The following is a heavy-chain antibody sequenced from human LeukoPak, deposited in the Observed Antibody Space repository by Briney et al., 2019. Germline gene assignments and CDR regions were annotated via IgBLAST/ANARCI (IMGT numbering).Heavy chain of an antibody. Sequence: SETLSLTCTVSGGSISSYYWSWIRQPPGKGLEWIGYIYYSGSTNYNPSLKSRVTISVDTSKNQFSLKLSSVTAADTAVYYCARENAGYCSSTSCYGWFDPWGQGTLVTVSS. CDR2: IYYSGST. D-gene: IGHD2-2*01. V-gene: IGHV4-59*01. CDR3: ARENAGYCSSTSCYGWFDP. CDR1: GGSISSYY. J-gene: IGHJ5*02.